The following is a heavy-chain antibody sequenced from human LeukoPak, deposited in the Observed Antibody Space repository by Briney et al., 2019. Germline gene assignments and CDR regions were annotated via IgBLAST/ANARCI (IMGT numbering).Heavy chain of an antibody. CDR1: GFTFSSYA. CDR3: ARDGSFGYDSSGYYSS. CDR2: ISGSGGST. D-gene: IGHD3-22*01. Sequence: GGSLRLSCAASGFTFSSYAMSWVRQAPGKGLEWVSAISGSGGSTYYADSVKGRFTISRDNSKNTLYLQRNSLRAEDTAVYYCARDGSFGYDSSGYYSSWGQGTLVTVSS. J-gene: IGHJ5*02. V-gene: IGHV3-23*01.